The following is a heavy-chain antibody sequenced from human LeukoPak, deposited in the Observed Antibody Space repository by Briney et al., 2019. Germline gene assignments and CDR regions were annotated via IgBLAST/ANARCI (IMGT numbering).Heavy chain of an antibody. Sequence: ASVKVSCKASGYTFTTYGISWVRQAPGQGLECMGWINPYNGNTNYAQKLQGRVTMTTDTSTSTAHMELRSLRSDDTAVYYCARDKGPPDGVCGYWGQGTLVTVSS. V-gene: IGHV1-18*01. D-gene: IGHD4-17*01. CDR3: ARDKGPPDGVCGY. CDR2: INPYNGNT. CDR1: GYTFTTYG. J-gene: IGHJ4*02.